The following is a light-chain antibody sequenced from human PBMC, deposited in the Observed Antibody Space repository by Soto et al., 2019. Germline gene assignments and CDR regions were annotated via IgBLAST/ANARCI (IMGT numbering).Light chain of an antibody. CDR3: QQYNHYWT. V-gene: IGKV1-5*01. Sequence: DIQMTQSPSTLSAAVGDRVSITCRASQSITTWLAWYQQKPGQAPKLLIYEASSLNSGVPSRFSGSGSGTEFSLTISSLQPDDFATYYCQQYNHYWTFGQGTKVDIK. J-gene: IGKJ1*01. CDR2: EAS. CDR1: QSITTW.